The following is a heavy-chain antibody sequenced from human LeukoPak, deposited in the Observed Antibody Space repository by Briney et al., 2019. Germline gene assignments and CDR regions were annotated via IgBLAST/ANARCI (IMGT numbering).Heavy chain of an antibody. CDR2: INHSGGT. D-gene: IGHD3-10*01. CDR1: GGSFSGYY. Sequence: SETLSLTCAVYGGSFSGYYWSWIRQPPGKVLEWIGEINHSGGTNYNPSLKSRVIISVDTSKNQFSLKLSSVTAADTAVYYCARPSYYYGSGSYYKGRYYFDYWGQGTLVTVSS. J-gene: IGHJ4*02. CDR3: ARPSYYYGSGSYYKGRYYFDY. V-gene: IGHV4-34*01.